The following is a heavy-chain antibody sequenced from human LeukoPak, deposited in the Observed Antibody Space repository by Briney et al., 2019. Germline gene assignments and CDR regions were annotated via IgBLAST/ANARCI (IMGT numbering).Heavy chain of an antibody. CDR1: GYSYNSYW. D-gene: IGHD5-18*01. CDR2: IYLADSDA. J-gene: IGHJ3*02. CDR3: ARHWEGTAMVPGAFDI. V-gene: IGHV5-51*01. Sequence: GESLKISCKGSGYSYNSYWIGWVRQMPGKGLEWMGIIYLADSDARYSPSFQGQVSFSADRSISTAYLQWSSLKASDTAMYYCARHWEGTAMVPGAFDIWGQGTMVTVSS.